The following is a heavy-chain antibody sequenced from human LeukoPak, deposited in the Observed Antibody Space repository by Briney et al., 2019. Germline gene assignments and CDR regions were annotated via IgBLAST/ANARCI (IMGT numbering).Heavy chain of an antibody. J-gene: IGHJ4*02. CDR3: AKDGRGYDILTGPLGY. V-gene: IGHV3-30*02. Sequence: PGVSLRLSCAASGFTFSSYGMHWVRQAPGKGLEWVAFIRYDGSNKYYADSVKGRFTISRDNSKNTLYLQMNSLRAEDTAVYYCAKDGRGYDILTGPLGYWGQGTLVTVSS. D-gene: IGHD3-9*01. CDR1: GFTFSSYG. CDR2: IRYDGSNK.